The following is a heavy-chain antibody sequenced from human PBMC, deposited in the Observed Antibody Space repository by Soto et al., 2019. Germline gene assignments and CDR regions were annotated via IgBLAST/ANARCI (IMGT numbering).Heavy chain of an antibody. CDR1: GDSISTVDYF. CDR3: ARGRYCLTGRCFPNWFDS. J-gene: IGHJ5*01. CDR2: IYKSATT. Sequence: SEPLSLTCSVSGDSISTVDYFWAWIRQPPGQALEYIGYIYKSATTYYNPSFEGRVAISLDTSKSHFSLNVTSVTAADTAVYFCARGRYCLTGRCFPNWFDSWGQGTLGTVS. D-gene: IGHD2-15*01. V-gene: IGHV4-30-4*01.